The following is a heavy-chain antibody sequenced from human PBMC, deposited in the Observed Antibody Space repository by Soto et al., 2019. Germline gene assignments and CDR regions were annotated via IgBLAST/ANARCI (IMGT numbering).Heavy chain of an antibody. V-gene: IGHV3-30*18. J-gene: IGHJ4*02. D-gene: IGHD6-13*01. Sequence: PGGSLRLSCAASGFTFSSYGMHWVRQAPGKGLEWVAVISYDGSNKYYADSVKGRFTISRDNSKNTLYLQMNSLRAEDTAVYYCAKAAAGPALDYWGQGTLVTVSS. CDR1: GFTFSSYG. CDR3: AKAAAGPALDY. CDR2: ISYDGSNK.